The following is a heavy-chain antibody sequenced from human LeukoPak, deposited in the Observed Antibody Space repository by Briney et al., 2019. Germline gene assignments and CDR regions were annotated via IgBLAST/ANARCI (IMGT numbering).Heavy chain of an antibody. CDR1: GFTFSSYS. CDR3: ARDLGGDYYFDY. Sequence: GGSLRLSCAASGFTFSSYSMNWVRQAPGRGLEWVSSISSSSSYIYYADSVKGRFTISRDNAKNSLYLQMNSLRAEDTAVYYCARDLGGDYYFDYWGQGTLVTVSS. D-gene: IGHD4-17*01. CDR2: ISSSSSYI. J-gene: IGHJ4*02. V-gene: IGHV3-21*01.